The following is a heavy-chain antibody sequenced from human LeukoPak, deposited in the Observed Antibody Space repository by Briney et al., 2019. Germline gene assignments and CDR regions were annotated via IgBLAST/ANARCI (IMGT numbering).Heavy chain of an antibody. V-gene: IGHV4-61*02. CDR3: ARIGSLNDFWSGYSH. Sequence: SQTLSLTCTVSGGSISNGAYYWSWIRQPAGKTLEWIGRIYSTGVTGYSPSYKSRLSMSLDTSRNHFSLKLRAVTAADTAMYCCARIGSLNDFWSGYSHWGQGTLVAVSS. J-gene: IGHJ4*02. D-gene: IGHD3-3*01. CDR2: IYSTGVT. CDR1: GGSISNGAYY.